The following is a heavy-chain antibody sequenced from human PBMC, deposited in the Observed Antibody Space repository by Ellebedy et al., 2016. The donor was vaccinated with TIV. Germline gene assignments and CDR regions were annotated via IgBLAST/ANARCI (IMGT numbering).Heavy chain of an antibody. CDR2: IYYRGST. J-gene: IGHJ4*02. V-gene: IGHV4-59*08. Sequence: MPSETLSLTCTVSGGSISNYYWSWIRQPPGKGLEWIGYIYYRGSTNYNPSLKSRVTISADTSKKQFSLRLSSVTAADTAVYYCARTFSPHCSSGVCYMAYYFDYWGQGTLVTVSS. CDR1: GGSISNYY. CDR3: ARTFSPHCSSGVCYMAYYFDY. D-gene: IGHD2-8*01.